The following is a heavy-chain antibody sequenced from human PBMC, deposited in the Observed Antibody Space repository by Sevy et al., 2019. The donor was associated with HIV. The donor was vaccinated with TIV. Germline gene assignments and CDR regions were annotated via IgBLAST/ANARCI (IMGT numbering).Heavy chain of an antibody. V-gene: IGHV3-9*01. CDR3: GKGGLGYDILTGYYGAFDY. D-gene: IGHD3-9*01. CDR1: GFTFDDYA. Sequence: GGSLRLSCAASGFTFDDYAMHWVRQAPGKGLEWVSGISWNSGSIGYADSVKGRFTISRDNAKNSLYLQMNSLSAEDTALYYCGKGGLGYDILTGYYGAFDYWGQGTLVTVSS. CDR2: ISWNSGSI. J-gene: IGHJ4*02.